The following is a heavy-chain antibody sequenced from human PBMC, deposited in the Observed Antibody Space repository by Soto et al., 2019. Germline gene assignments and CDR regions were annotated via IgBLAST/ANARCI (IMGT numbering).Heavy chain of an antibody. D-gene: IGHD5-12*01. CDR2: IIPVLGMA. J-gene: IGHJ6*03. CDR3: ARELGGYDSHYYYYHMDV. V-gene: IGHV1-69*08. Sequence: QVQLVQSGAEMKKPGYSAKVSCEASGDIFDRLTINWVRQAPGQGLEWMGRIIPVLGMANYAQKFQGRVTIIADKSTSTVYMELSSLTSEDTAVYYCARELGGYDSHYYYYHMDVWGEGTTVTVSS. CDR1: GDIFDRLT.